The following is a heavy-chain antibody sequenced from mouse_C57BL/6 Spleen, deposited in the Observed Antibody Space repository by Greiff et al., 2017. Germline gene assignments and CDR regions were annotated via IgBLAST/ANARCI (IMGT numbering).Heavy chain of an antibody. CDR2: INPSTGGT. Sequence: VQLKESGPELVKPGASVKISCKASGYSFTGYYMNCVKQSPDKSLEWIGEINPSTGGTTYNQKFKAKATLTVDKSSSTAYMQLKSLTSEDSAVYYCARDDFDYWGQGTTLTVSS. J-gene: IGHJ2*01. V-gene: IGHV1-42*01. CDR1: GYSFTGYY. CDR3: ARDDFDY.